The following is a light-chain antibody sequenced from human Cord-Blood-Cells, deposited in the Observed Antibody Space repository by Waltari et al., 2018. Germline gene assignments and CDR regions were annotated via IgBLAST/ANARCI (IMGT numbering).Light chain of an antibody. V-gene: IGKV4-1*01. CDR1: QSVLYSSNHKNC. Sequence: DIVMTQSPDSLAVFLGERATINCKSSQSVLYSSNHKNCLALYQEKPGQPPKLLIYWASTRESVVPDRFSVSGSGTDFTLTISSLQAEDVAVYYCQQYYSTLPYTFGQGTKLEIK. J-gene: IGKJ2*01. CDR2: WAS. CDR3: QQYYSTLPYT.